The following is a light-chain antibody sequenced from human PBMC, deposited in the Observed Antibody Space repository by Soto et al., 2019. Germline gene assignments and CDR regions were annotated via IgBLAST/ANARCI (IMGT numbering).Light chain of an antibody. Sequence: EIVLTQSPGTLSLSPGERATLSCRASQSVSSTFLAWYQQKPGQAPRLLIYGASSRAAGIPDRFSGRGSGTDFTLTISRLEPEDFAVYFCQQYGNSPPWTFGQGTKLDIK. V-gene: IGKV3-20*01. CDR2: GAS. CDR3: QQYGNSPPWT. J-gene: IGKJ1*01. CDR1: QSVSSTF.